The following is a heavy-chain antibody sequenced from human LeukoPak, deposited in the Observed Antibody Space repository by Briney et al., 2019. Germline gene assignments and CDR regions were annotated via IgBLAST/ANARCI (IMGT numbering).Heavy chain of an antibody. CDR3: TRIGLLPAYPYYFDY. D-gene: IGHD5/OR15-5a*01. CDR2: IRSKAYGGTT. CDR1: GFTFGDYA. J-gene: IGHJ4*02. Sequence: GGSLRLSCTASGFTFGDYAMSWFRQAPGKGLEWVGFIRSKAYGGTTEYAASVKGRFTISRDDSKSIAYLQMNSLKTENTAVYYCTRIGLLPAYPYYFDYWGQGTLVTVSS. V-gene: IGHV3-49*03.